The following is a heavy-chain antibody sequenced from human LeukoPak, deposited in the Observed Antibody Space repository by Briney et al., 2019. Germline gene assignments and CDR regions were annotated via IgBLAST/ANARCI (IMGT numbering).Heavy chain of an antibody. CDR1: DDSFSSHY. J-gene: IGHJ3*02. D-gene: IGHD4-17*01. Sequence: SETLLLTCAVSDDSFSSHYWTWILRPPGKELEEMGYISYTGSTNYNPALKSRVTISIDTSRNQSSLRLSSVTAADTAVYYCARDLVTGTKGFDIWGQGTMVSVSS. CDR2: ISYTGST. CDR3: ARDLVTGTKGFDI. V-gene: IGHV4-59*11.